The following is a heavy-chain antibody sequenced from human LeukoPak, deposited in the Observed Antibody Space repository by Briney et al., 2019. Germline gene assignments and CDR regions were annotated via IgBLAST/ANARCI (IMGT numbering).Heavy chain of an antibody. CDR3: AKDLTPGGIVGATIGAFDI. CDR1: GFTFSSYG. D-gene: IGHD1-26*01. CDR2: IRYDGSNK. J-gene: IGHJ4*02. V-gene: IGHV3-30*02. Sequence: GGSLRLSCAASGFTFSSYGMHWVRQAPGKGLEWVAFIRYDGSNKYYADSVKGRFTISGDNSKNTLYLQMNSLRAEDTAVYYCAKDLTPGGIVGATIGAFDIWGQGTLVTVSS.